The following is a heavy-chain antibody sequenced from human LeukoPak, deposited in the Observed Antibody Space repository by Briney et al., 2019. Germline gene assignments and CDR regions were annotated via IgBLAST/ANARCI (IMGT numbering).Heavy chain of an antibody. CDR3: AKGEVQGVLDY. V-gene: IGHV3-21*04. J-gene: IGHJ4*02. Sequence: GGSLRLSCAASGFTFSDYSMNWVRQAPGKGLEWVSSISSGSTYIYYADSVKGRFTISRDNAKNSLYLQMNSLRAEDTAVYYCAKGEVQGVLDYWGQGTLVTVSS. CDR1: GFTFSDYS. D-gene: IGHD3-10*01. CDR2: ISSGSTYI.